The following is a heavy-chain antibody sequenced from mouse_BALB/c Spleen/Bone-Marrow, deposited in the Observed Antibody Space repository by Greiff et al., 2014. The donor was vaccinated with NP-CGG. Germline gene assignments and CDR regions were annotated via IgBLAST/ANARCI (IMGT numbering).Heavy chain of an antibody. D-gene: IGHD2-14*01. Sequence: QVQLQQSGSVLVRPGASVKLSCKASGYTFTSSWMHWAKQRPGQGLEWIGEIHPNSGNTNYNEKFKGNATLTVDTSSSTAYVDLSSLTSEDSAVYYCARYDGFAYWGQGTLVTVSA. CDR2: IHPNSGNT. J-gene: IGHJ3*01. V-gene: IGHV1S130*01. CDR3: ARYDGFAY. CDR1: GYTFTSSW.